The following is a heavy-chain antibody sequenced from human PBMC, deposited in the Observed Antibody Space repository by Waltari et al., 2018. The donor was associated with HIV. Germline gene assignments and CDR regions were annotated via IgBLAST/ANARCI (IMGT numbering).Heavy chain of an antibody. Sequence: HLQMQDSGPGVVTPSETFSLTCSACGGSVTSNLQHWGWIRQSPNIGLEWIGSLYYGGNTYHNPSLRSRVAISADRSTNQFALGLTSVSVADSAIYYCVRRVAEDYGSGRVDSWGQGILVVVSS. CDR3: VRRVAEDYGSGRVDS. D-gene: IGHD4-17*01. J-gene: IGHJ4*02. CDR1: GGSVTSNLQH. CDR2: LYYGGNT. V-gene: IGHV4-39*01.